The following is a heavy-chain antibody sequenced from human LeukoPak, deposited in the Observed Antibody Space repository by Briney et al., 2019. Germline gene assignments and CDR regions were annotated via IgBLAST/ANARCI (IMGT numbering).Heavy chain of an antibody. CDR2: INANSGGT. V-gene: IGHV1-2*02. Sequence: ASVKVSCKTSGYTFTDFYMHWVRQAPGQGLEYMGWINANSGGTNSAQKFRGRVTLTRDTSISTAYMELSSLRSEDTAVYYCAREPLEKRVADGDYYYYGMDVWGQGTTVTVSS. CDR3: AREPLEKRVADGDYYYYGMDV. CDR1: GYTFTDFY. D-gene: IGHD1-1*01. J-gene: IGHJ6*02.